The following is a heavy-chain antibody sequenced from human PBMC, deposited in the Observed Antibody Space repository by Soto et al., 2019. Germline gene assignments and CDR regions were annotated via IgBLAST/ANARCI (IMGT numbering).Heavy chain of an antibody. Sequence: SLRLSCAVSGFTFDDNAMHWVRQAPEKGLEGVSGINWKSDIGYADSVKGRFTISRDNAENSLYLQMNSLRAEDTALYYCAISQDRGGRTTFIYWGQGTQVTVYS. V-gene: IGHV3-9*01. CDR3: AISQDRGGRTTFIY. CDR2: INWKSDI. D-gene: IGHD3-16*01. J-gene: IGHJ4*02. CDR1: GFTFDDNA.